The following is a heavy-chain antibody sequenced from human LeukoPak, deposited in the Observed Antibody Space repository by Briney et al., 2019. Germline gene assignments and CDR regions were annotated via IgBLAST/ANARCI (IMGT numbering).Heavy chain of an antibody. V-gene: IGHV2-5*01. Sequence: SGPTLVNTTQTLTLTCNFSGFSLTTPGVGVTWIRQPPGKALEWLAFNYWSADERYTPSLSNRLTITKYTAKKQVELRMTNVDPADTGTYYCARAAATYSSGSGYFGYWGQGILVTVSS. CDR1: GFSLTTPGVG. CDR3: ARAAATYSSGSGYFGY. J-gene: IGHJ4*02. D-gene: IGHD3-10*01. CDR2: NYWSADE.